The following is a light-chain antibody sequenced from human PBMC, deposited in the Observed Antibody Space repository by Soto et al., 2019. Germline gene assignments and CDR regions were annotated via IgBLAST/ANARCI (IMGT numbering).Light chain of an antibody. CDR2: DVS. CDR3: SSYTSSSTVV. V-gene: IGLV2-14*01. CDR1: SSDVGGYNY. Sequence: QSVLTQPASVSGSPGQSITMSCTGTSSDVGGYNYVSWYQQHPGKSPKLMIYDVSNRPSVVSNRFSGSKSGNTASLTISWLHAEDEADYYCSSYTSSSTVVFGGGTKVTVL. J-gene: IGLJ2*01.